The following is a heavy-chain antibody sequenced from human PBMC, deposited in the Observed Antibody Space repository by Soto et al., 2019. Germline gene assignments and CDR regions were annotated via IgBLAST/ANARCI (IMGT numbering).Heavy chain of an antibody. J-gene: IGHJ4*02. Sequence: EVPLVESGGGLVQPGGSLRLSCAASGFTFSSYDMHWVRQATGKGLEWVSAIGTAGDTYYPGSVKGRFTISRENAKTSLYLQMNSLSAGDTAVYYCASVRCSSTSCYFDYWGQVTLVTVS. V-gene: IGHV3-13*01. CDR2: IGTAGDT. D-gene: IGHD2-2*01. CDR3: ASVRCSSTSCYFDY. CDR1: GFTFSSYD.